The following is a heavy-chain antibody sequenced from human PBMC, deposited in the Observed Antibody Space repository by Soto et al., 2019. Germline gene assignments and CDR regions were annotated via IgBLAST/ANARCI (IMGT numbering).Heavy chain of an antibody. V-gene: IGHV4-39*01. J-gene: IGHJ4*02. CDR2: SYYSAGS. CDR1: GGSVGSSGHY. D-gene: IGHD2-2*01. Sequence: QLQLQESGPGLVKPSETLSLICNVSGGSVGSSGHYWGWIRQAPGQGLEWIVSSYYSAGSYYNPSLKTRVTTSMDASTNQFSLTMTSVTAADTAVYYCARHTSRGYSSSWFFDDWGQGTLVTVSS. CDR3: ARHTSRGYSSSWFFDD.